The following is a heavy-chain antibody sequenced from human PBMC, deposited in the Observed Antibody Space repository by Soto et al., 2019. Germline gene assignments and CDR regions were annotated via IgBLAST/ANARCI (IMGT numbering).Heavy chain of an antibody. V-gene: IGHV5-51*01. Sequence: GESLKISCKGSGYSFTNYWIGWVRQMPGKGLEWMGVIYPGDSDTRYSPSFQGQVTISADKSISTAYLQWSSLKAPDTAMYYCARLPYYDILTGLYYWGQGTLVTVSS. CDR2: IYPGDSDT. CDR1: GYSFTNYW. D-gene: IGHD3-9*01. J-gene: IGHJ4*02. CDR3: ARLPYYDILTGLYY.